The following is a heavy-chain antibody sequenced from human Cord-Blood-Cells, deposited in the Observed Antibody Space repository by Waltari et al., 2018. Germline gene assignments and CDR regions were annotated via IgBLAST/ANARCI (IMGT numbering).Heavy chain of an antibody. D-gene: IGHD5-18*01. CDR2: IYYSGRT. Sequence: QVQLQESGPGLVKPSETLSLTCTVSGGSISSYYWSWIRQPPGKGLEWIGYIYYSGRTNYNPALKSRVTISVDTSKNQFSLKLSSVTAADTAVYYCARGGTAMVIDYWGQGTLVTVSS. V-gene: IGHV4-59*01. CDR3: ARGGTAMVIDY. CDR1: GGSISSYY. J-gene: IGHJ4*02.